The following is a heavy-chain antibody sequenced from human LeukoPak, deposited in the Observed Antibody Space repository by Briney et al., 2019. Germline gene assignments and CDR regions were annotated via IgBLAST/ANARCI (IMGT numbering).Heavy chain of an antibody. D-gene: IGHD2-15*01. CDR1: GFTFSRYW. Sequence: GGSLRLSCVGSGFTFSRYWLNWVRQAPGKGLEWVANMNQDGSEIYYLDSVKGRFTISRDNAKNSLYLQMNSLRAEDTAVYYCARGASTATATHFDYWGQGTLVTVSS. CDR3: ARGASTATATHFDY. J-gene: IGHJ4*02. V-gene: IGHV3-7*01. CDR2: MNQDGSEI.